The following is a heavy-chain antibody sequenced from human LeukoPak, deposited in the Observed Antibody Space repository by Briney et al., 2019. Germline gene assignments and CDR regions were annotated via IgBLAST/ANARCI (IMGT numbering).Heavy chain of an antibody. CDR1: GGSFSGYY. J-gene: IGHJ4*02. CDR2: INHSGST. CDR3: AGNSGSFTGDY. V-gene: IGHV4-34*01. D-gene: IGHD1-26*01. Sequence: SETLSLTCAVYGGSFSGYYWSWIRQPPGKGLEWIGEINHSGSTNYNPSLKSRVTISVDTSKNQFSLKLSSVTAADTAVYYCAGNSGSFTGDYWGQGTLVTVSS.